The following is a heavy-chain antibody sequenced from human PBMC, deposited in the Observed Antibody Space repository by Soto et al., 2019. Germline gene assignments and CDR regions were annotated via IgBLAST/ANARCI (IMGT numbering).Heavy chain of an antibody. J-gene: IGHJ4*02. CDR3: ARESEDLTSNFDY. CDR1: GFTFTRYS. Sequence: GGSLRLSCAASGFTFTRYSMNWVRQAPGKGLEWVSSISSTTNYIYYADSMKGRFTASRDNAKNSVYLDMNSLSAEDTAVYYCARESEDLTSNFDYWGQGTLVTVSS. CDR2: ISSTTNYI. V-gene: IGHV3-21*01.